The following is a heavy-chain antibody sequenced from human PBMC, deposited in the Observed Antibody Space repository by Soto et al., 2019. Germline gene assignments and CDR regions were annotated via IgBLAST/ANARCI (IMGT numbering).Heavy chain of an antibody. J-gene: IGHJ6*02. V-gene: IGHV1-69*13. D-gene: IGHD3-10*01. CDR2: IIPMFHTA. Sequence: SVKVSCKAPGGSFSNYAITWVRQAPGQGLEWMGGIIPMFHTANYAQRFQGRVTMTADESTTTAYMELSSLRSDDTGVYFCARSMVWGITLPYYYGMDVWGQGTTVTVS. CDR1: GGSFSNYA. CDR3: ARSMVWGITLPYYYGMDV.